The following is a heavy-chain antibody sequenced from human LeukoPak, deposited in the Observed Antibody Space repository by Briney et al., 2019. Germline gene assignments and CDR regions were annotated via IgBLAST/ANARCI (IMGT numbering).Heavy chain of an antibody. CDR3: ARDRAARHLDY. CDR2: IWYEGSNK. V-gene: IGHV3-33*01. D-gene: IGHD6-6*01. J-gene: IGHJ4*02. Sequence: GGPLRLSCACSGFTSSNHARLWVHTAPEKGLEWVAVIWYEGSNKYYADSVKGRFTISRDNSKNTVYLQMNSLRAEDTAVYYCARDRAARHLDYWGQGTLVTVSS. CDR1: GFTSSNHA.